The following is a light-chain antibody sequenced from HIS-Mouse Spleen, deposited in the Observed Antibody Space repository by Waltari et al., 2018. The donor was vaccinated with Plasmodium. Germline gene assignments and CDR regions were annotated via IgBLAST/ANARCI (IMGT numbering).Light chain of an antibody. CDR1: QLGDKY. J-gene: IGLJ2*01. V-gene: IGLV3-1*01. Sequence: SYELTQPPSVSVSPGQTASITCPGDQLGDKYACWYQQKPDQSPVLVIYQDSKRPSGIPERFSGSNSGNTATLTISGTQAMDEADYYCQAWDSSTVVFGGGTKLTVL. CDR3: QAWDSSTVV. CDR2: QDS.